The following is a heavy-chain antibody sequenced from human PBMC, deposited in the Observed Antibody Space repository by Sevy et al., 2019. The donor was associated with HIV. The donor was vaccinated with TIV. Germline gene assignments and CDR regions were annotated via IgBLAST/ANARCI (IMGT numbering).Heavy chain of an antibody. CDR1: GFTFTNYG. V-gene: IGHV3-23*01. J-gene: IGHJ4*02. D-gene: IGHD6-19*01. CDR3: AKEWTLLSDWYGEFDY. Sequence: GGSLRLSCAASGFTFTNYGMHWVRQAPGKGLEWVSGISNSGANTYYADSVRGRFTVSRDNSKNTVYLQSNSLRAEDTAIYYCAKEWTLLSDWYGEFDYWGQGTLATVSS. CDR2: ISNSGANT.